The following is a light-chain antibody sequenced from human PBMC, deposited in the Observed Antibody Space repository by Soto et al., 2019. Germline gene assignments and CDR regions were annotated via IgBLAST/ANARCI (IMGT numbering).Light chain of an antibody. Sequence: QSALTQPPSASGSPGQSVAISCTGTSSDVGGYNYVSWYQQHPGKAPKLMIYEVNKRPSGVPDRFSGSESANTASLTISGLQPEDEADYYCSSYTSRNTWVFGGGTKLTVL. CDR2: EVN. CDR1: SSDVGGYNY. J-gene: IGLJ3*02. V-gene: IGLV2-8*01. CDR3: SSYTSRNTWV.